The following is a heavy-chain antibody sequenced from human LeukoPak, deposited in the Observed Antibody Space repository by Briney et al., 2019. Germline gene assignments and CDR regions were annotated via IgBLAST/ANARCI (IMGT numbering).Heavy chain of an antibody. CDR2: ISSSSSTI. V-gene: IGHV3-48*01. D-gene: IGHD2-8*01. Sequence: GGSLRLSCAASGFTFSSYSMNWVRQAPGKGLEWVSYISSSSSTIYYADSVKGRFTISRDNAKNLLYLQMNSLRAEDTAVYYCARVPPYCTNGVCYTTLDYWGQGTLVTVSS. CDR1: GFTFSSYS. CDR3: ARVPPYCTNGVCYTTLDY. J-gene: IGHJ4*02.